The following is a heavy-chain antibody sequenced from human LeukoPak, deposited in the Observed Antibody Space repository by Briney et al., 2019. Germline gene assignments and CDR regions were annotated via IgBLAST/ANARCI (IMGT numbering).Heavy chain of an antibody. CDR3: ARDGSNFITMVRGGRYYFDY. V-gene: IGHV4-59*12. CDR1: GGSISSYY. D-gene: IGHD3-10*01. J-gene: IGHJ4*02. CDR2: IYYSGST. Sequence: SETLSLTCTVSGGSISSYYWSWIRQPPGKGLECIGYIYYSGSTNYNPSLKSRVTISVDTSKNQFSLKLSSVTAADTAVYYCARDGSNFITMVRGGRYYFDYWGQGTLVTVSS.